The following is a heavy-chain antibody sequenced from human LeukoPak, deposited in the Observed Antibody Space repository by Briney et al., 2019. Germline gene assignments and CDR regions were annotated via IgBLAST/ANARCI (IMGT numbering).Heavy chain of an antibody. CDR3: ARVDIVVVVAPGDY. J-gene: IGHJ4*02. D-gene: IGHD2-15*01. CDR1: GYTFTSYD. V-gene: IGHV1-18*01. Sequence: ASVKVSCKASGYTFTSYDINWVRQAPGQGLEWMGWISAYNGNTNYAQKLQGRVTMTTDTSTSTAYMELRSLRSDDTAVYYCARVDIVVVVAPGDYWGQGTLVTVSS. CDR2: ISAYNGNT.